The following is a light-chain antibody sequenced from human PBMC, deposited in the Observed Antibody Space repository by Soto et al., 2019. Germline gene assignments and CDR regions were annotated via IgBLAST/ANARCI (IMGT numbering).Light chain of an antibody. V-gene: IGLV2-11*01. CDR2: DVS. J-gene: IGLJ2*01. CDR3: CSYAGRYTLV. CDR1: SSYVGGYDY. Sequence: QSALTQPRSVSGSPGQSVTISCTGTSSYVGGYDYVSWYQQHPGKAPKVIIYDVSKRPSGVPDRFSGSKSGNTASLTISGLQTEDETDYYCCSYAGRYTLVLGGGTKLTVL.